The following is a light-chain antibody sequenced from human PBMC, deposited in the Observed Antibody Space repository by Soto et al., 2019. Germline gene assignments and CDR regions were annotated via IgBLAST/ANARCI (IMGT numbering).Light chain of an antibody. CDR2: DVS. V-gene: IGLV2-14*01. J-gene: IGLJ2*01. CDR1: SSDVGGYNY. Sequence: QSALTQPASVSGSPGQSITISCTGTSSDVGGYNYVSWYQQHPGKAPKLMIYDVSNRPSGVSNRFSGSKSGNTASLTISGRQAEDEADYYCSSYTSSSTLVVFGGGTKLPVL. CDR3: SSYTSSSTLVV.